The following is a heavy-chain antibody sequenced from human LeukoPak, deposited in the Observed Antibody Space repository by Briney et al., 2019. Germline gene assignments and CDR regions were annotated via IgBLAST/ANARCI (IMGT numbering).Heavy chain of an antibody. Sequence: GGSLRLSCSASGFTFSSNAMHWVRQAPGKGLEWVGRIKSKTDGGTTDYAAPVKGRFTISRDDSKNTLYLQMNSLKTEDTAVYYCTTDKAIFGVVLFDPWGQGTLATVSS. CDR1: GFTFSSNA. D-gene: IGHD3-3*01. CDR3: TTDKAIFGVVLFDP. V-gene: IGHV3-15*01. CDR2: IKSKTDGGTT. J-gene: IGHJ5*02.